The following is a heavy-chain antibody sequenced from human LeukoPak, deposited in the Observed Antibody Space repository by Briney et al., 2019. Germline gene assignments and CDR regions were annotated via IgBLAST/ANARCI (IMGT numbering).Heavy chain of an antibody. D-gene: IGHD3-10*01. Sequence: SQTLSLTCAISGDSVSSNSAAWNWIRQSPSRGLEWLGRTYYRSKWYNDYAVSVKSRITINPDTSKIQFSLQLNSVTPEDTAVYYCARAAPYYYGSGSSNYFDYWGQGTLVTVSS. CDR3: ARAAPYYYGSGSSNYFDY. V-gene: IGHV6-1*01. CDR1: GDSVSSNSAA. CDR2: TYYRSKWYN. J-gene: IGHJ4*02.